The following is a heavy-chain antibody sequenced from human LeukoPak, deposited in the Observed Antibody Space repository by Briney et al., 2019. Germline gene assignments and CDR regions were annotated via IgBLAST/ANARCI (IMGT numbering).Heavy chain of an antibody. Sequence: PSETLSLTCTVSGGSISNYYWSWIRQPPGKGLEWIGYIYYSGSTNYNPSLKSRVTISVDTSKNQFSLKLSSVTAADTAVYYCARDDFRYPHSPRTLDYWGQGTLVTVSS. J-gene: IGHJ4*02. V-gene: IGHV4-59*01. CDR3: ARDDFRYPHSPRTLDY. CDR2: IYYSGST. CDR1: GGSISNYY. D-gene: IGHD3/OR15-3a*01.